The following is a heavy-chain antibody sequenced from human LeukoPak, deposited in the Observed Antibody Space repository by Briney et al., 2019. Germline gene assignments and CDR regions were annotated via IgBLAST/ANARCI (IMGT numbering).Heavy chain of an antibody. Sequence: GGSLRLACAASGFTSNYMSWVRQAPGKGLEWISLIYSDGSTTYYADSVKGRFTISRDNSKNTFYLQMNRLRPEDTAVYYCASDGYNYFEFWGQGTLVIVSS. J-gene: IGHJ4*02. CDR2: IYSDGSTT. V-gene: IGHV3-53*01. D-gene: IGHD5-24*01. CDR1: GFTSNY. CDR3: ASDGYNYFEF.